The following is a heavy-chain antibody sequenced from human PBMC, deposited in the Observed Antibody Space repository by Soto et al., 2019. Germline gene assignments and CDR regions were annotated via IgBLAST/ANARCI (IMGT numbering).Heavy chain of an antibody. CDR1: GGSISSGGYS. CDR2: IYHSGST. Sequence: PSETLSLTCAVSGGSISSGGYSWSWIRQPPGKGLEWIGYIYHSGSTYYNPSLKSRVTISVDKSKNQFSLKLSSVTAADTAVYYCANLPATSDFDYWGQGTLVTVSS. J-gene: IGHJ4*02. V-gene: IGHV4-30-2*01. D-gene: IGHD2-2*01. CDR3: ANLPATSDFDY.